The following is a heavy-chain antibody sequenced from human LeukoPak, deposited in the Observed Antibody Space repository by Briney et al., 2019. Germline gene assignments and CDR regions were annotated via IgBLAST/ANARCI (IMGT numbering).Heavy chain of an antibody. CDR1: GFTFSSYA. V-gene: IGHV3-30*14. Sequence: GGSLRLSCAASGFTFSSYAMHWVRQAPGKGLEWVGVISYDGSNKYYADSVKGRFTISRDNSKNMLYLQMNSLRAEDTAVYYCASTVTTYGSGSYIDYWGQGTLVTVSS. D-gene: IGHD3-10*01. CDR3: ASTVTTYGSGSYIDY. CDR2: ISYDGSNK. J-gene: IGHJ4*02.